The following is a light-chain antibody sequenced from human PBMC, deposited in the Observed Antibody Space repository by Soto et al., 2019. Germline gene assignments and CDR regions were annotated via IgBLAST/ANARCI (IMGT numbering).Light chain of an antibody. Sequence: EIVLTQSPGTLSLSPGERATLSCRASQSFTSSYLAWYQQKPGQAPRLLIYDASSRATGIPDRFSGSGSGTDVTLTISRLEPEDFAVYYCQQYSSSPRTFGQGTKLEIK. CDR1: QSFTSSY. CDR2: DAS. V-gene: IGKV3-20*01. CDR3: QQYSSSPRT. J-gene: IGKJ2*01.